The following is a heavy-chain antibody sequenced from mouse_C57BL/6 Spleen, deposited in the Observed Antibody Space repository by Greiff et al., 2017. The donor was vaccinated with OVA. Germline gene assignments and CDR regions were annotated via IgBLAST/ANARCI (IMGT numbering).Heavy chain of an antibody. Sequence: EVMLVESVAELVRPGASVKLSCTASGFNIKNTYMHWVKQRPEQGLEWIGRIDPANGNTKYAPKFQGKATITADTSSNTAYLQLSSLTSEDTAIYSCARSDGYYWYFDVWGTGTTVTVSS. V-gene: IGHV14-3*01. CDR2: IDPANGNT. CDR1: GFNIKNTY. D-gene: IGHD2-3*01. CDR3: ARSDGYYWYFDV. J-gene: IGHJ1*03.